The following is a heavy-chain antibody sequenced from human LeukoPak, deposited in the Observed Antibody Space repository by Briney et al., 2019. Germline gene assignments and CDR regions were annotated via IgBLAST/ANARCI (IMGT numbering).Heavy chain of an antibody. CDR2: ISSSSSYI. V-gene: IGHV3-21*01. Sequence: PGGSLRLSCAASGFTFSSYSMNWVRQAPGKGLEWVSSISSSSSYIYYADSVKGRFTISRDNAKNSLYLQMNSLRAEDTAVYYCAKDYDYSNYRFDYWGQGTLVTVSS. CDR3: AKDYDYSNYRFDY. CDR1: GFTFSSYS. J-gene: IGHJ4*02. D-gene: IGHD4-11*01.